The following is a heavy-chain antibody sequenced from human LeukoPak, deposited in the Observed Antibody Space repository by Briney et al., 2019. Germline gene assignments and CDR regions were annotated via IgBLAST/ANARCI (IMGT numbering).Heavy chain of an antibody. CDR1: GFTFSSYS. CDR2: IRYDGSNK. CDR3: AKWEGYDSSGYGDY. V-gene: IGHV3-30*02. D-gene: IGHD3-22*01. J-gene: IGHJ4*02. Sequence: GSLRLSCAASGFTFSSYSMNWVRQAPGKGLEWVAFIRYDGSNKYYADSVKGRFTISRDNSKNTLYLQMNSLRAEDTAVYYCAKWEGYDSSGYGDYWGQGTLVTVSS.